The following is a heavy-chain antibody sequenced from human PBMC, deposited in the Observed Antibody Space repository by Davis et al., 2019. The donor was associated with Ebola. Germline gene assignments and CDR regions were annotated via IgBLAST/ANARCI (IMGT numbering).Heavy chain of an antibody. CDR3: ARDRGLFNWFDP. D-gene: IGHD3-10*01. J-gene: IGHJ5*02. V-gene: IGHV4-30-4*01. CDR2: IYYSGST. Sequence: LRLSCTVSGGSISSGDYYWSWIRQPPGKGLEWIGYIYYSGSTYYNPSLKSRVTISVDTSKNQFSLKLSSVTAADTAVYYCARDRGLFNWFDPWGQGTLVTVSS. CDR1: GGSISSGDYY.